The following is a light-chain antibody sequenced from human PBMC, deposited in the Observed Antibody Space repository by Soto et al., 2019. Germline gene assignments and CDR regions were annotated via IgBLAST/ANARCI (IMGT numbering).Light chain of an antibody. V-gene: IGKV1-33*01. CDR1: QDISNY. J-gene: IGKJ4*01. CDR3: QQYDNLLIT. CDR2: DAS. Sequence: DIQMTQSPSSLSASVGDRVTITCQASQDISNYLNWYQQKPGKAPKLLIYDASNLETGVPSRFSGSGSGTDVTFSISSLQPEDIATYYCQQYDNLLITFGGGTKVEIK.